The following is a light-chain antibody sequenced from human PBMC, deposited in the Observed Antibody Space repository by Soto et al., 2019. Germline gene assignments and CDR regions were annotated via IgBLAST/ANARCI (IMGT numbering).Light chain of an antibody. V-gene: IGLV2-14*01. Sequence: QSALNQPASVSGSPGKPLPFSGPGPNSDVGGYNYVSWYQQHPGKAPELMIYEVSHRPSGVSNRFSGSKSDNTASLTISGLQAEDEADYYCSSYTSISTLYVFGTGTKVTVL. CDR2: EVS. J-gene: IGLJ1*01. CDR3: SSYTSISTLYV. CDR1: NSDVGGYNY.